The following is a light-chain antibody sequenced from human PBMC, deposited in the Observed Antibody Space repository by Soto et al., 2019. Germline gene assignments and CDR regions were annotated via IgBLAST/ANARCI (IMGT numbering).Light chain of an antibody. V-gene: IGLV2-23*02. J-gene: IGLJ1*01. Sequence: QSALTQPASVCGSPGQSITISCTGTSSDVGTYSLVSWYQQHPGKAPKLMIYEVSERPSGVSNRFSGSKSGNTASLTISGLQAEDEADYYCCSYAGSSTLYVFGTGTKVTVL. CDR3: CSYAGSSTLYV. CDR2: EVS. CDR1: SSDVGTYSL.